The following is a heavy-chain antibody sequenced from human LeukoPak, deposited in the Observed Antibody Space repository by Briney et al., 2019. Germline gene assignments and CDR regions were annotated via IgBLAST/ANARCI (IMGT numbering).Heavy chain of an antibody. V-gene: IGHV1-2*02. CDR1: GSTFTGYY. J-gene: IGHJ6*02. CDR2: INPNSGGT. CDR3: ARGSTIFGVVIIPYYYYGMDV. Sequence: GASVKVSCKASGSTFTGYYMHWVRQAPGQGLEWMGWINPNSGGTNYAQKFQGRVTMTRDTSISTAYMELSRLRSDDTAVYYCARGSTIFGVVIIPYYYYGMDVWGQGTTVTVSS. D-gene: IGHD3-3*01.